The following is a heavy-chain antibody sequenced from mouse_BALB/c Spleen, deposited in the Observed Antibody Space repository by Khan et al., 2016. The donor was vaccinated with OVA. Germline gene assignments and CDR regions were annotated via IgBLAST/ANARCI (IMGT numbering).Heavy chain of an antibody. Sequence: EVQLVESGPGLVKPSQSLSLTCTVTGYSITSGYGWNWIRQFPGNKLEWMGYISYSGSTNYNPSLKSRISITRDTSKNPFFLQLNSVATEDTATYYCAGTARIKYWGQGTTLTISS. CDR2: ISYSGST. D-gene: IGHD1-2*01. J-gene: IGHJ2*01. CDR1: GYSITSGYG. V-gene: IGHV3-2*02. CDR3: AGTARIKY.